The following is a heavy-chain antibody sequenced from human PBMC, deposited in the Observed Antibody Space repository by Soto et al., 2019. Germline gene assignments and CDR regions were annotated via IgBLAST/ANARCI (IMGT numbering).Heavy chain of an antibody. CDR2: IKQDGSEK. CDR3: ARFFRGEDFWSGYYTGYYYYYMDV. J-gene: IGHJ6*03. Sequence: PGGSLRLSCAASGFTFSSYWMSWVRQAPGKGLEWVANIKQDGSEKYYVDSVKGRFTISRDNAKNSLYLQMNSLRAEDTAVYYCARFFRGEDFWSGYYTGYYYYYMDVWGKGTTVTVSS. CDR1: GFTFSSYW. V-gene: IGHV3-7*01. D-gene: IGHD3-3*01.